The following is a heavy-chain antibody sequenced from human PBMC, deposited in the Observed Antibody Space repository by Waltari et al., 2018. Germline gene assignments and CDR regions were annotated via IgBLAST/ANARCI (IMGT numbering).Heavy chain of an antibody. CDR3: AKDGGSLPYYYYGMDV. CDR1: GFTFSSYA. D-gene: IGHD1-26*01. V-gene: IGHV3-23*01. J-gene: IGHJ6*02. CDR2: ISGSGGST. Sequence: EVQLLESGGGLVQPGGSLRLSCAASGFTFSSYAMSWVRQAPGKGLEWVSAISGSGGSTYYADSVKGRFTISRDNSKNTLYLQMNSLRAEDTAVYYCAKDGGSLPYYYYGMDVWGQGTTVTVSS.